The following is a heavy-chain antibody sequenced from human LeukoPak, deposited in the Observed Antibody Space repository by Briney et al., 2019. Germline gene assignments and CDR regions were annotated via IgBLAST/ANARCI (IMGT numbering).Heavy chain of an antibody. D-gene: IGHD4/OR15-4a*01. CDR2: IYSSGIT. Sequence: SETLSLTCTVSGVSISNYYWSWIRQPPGKGLEYIGYIYSSGITNYNPSLKSRVTMSVDTSKNQFSLKLSSVTAADTAVYFCARGTMVVGPWGQGTLVTVSS. J-gene: IGHJ5*02. V-gene: IGHV4-59*01. CDR1: GVSISNYY. CDR3: ARGTMVVGP.